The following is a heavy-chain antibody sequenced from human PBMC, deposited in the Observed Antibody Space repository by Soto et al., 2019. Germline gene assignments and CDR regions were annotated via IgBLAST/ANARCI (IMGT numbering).Heavy chain of an antibody. CDR1: GFTFGSYA. D-gene: IGHD2-21*02. Sequence: LRLSCAASGFTFGSYAMHWVRQAPGKGLEWVAVISYDGSNKYYADSVKGRFTISRDNSKNTLYLQMNSLRAEDTAVYYCASGAVVTQYTYYGMDVWGQGTTVTVSS. V-gene: IGHV3-30-3*01. J-gene: IGHJ6*02. CDR3: ASGAVVTQYTYYGMDV. CDR2: ISYDGSNK.